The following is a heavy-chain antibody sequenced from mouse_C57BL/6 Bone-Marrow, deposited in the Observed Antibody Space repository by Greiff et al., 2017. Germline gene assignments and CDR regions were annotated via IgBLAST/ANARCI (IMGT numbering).Heavy chain of an antibody. J-gene: IGHJ2*01. Sequence: EVKLEESGAELVRPGASVKLSCTASGFNIKDDYMHWVKQRPEQGLEWIGWIDPENGDTKYAPKFQDKATITADTSSNTAYLQLSSLTSEDTAVYYCTRSLIYYGTNYWGQGTTLTVSS. V-gene: IGHV14-4*01. D-gene: IGHD1-1*01. CDR3: TRSLIYYGTNY. CDR2: IDPENGDT. CDR1: GFNIKDDY.